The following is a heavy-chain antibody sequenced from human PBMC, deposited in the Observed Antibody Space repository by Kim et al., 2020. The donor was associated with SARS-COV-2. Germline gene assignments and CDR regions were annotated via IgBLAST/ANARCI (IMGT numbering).Heavy chain of an antibody. CDR2: IYYSVST. J-gene: IGHJ4*02. Sequence: SETLSLTCTVSGGSVSSGSYYWSWIRQPPGKGLEWIGYIYYSVSTNYNPSLKSRVTISVDTSKNQFSLKLSSVTAADTAVYYCARGIRTYHPFYGSGRDETTFDYWGQGTLVTVSS. CDR1: GGSVSSGSYY. D-gene: IGHD3-10*01. V-gene: IGHV4-61*01. CDR3: ARGIRTYHPFYGSGRDETTFDY.